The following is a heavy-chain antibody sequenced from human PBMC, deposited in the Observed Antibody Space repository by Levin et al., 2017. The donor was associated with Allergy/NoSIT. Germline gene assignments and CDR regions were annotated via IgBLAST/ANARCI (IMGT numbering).Heavy chain of an antibody. J-gene: IGHJ4*02. CDR2: INPNSGGT. Sequence: ASVKVSCKASGYTFTGYYMHWVRQAPGQGLEWMGWINPNSGGTNYAQKFQGRVTMTRDTSISTAYMELSRLRSDDTAVYYCARDVRPGYDYADFGYWGQGTLVTVSS. CDR1: GYTFTGYY. D-gene: IGHD3-22*01. CDR3: ARDVRPGYDYADFGY. V-gene: IGHV1-2*02.